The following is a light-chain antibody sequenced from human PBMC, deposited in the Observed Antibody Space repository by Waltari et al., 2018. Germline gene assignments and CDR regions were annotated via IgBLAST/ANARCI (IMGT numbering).Light chain of an antibody. J-gene: IGKJ4*01. V-gene: IGKV1-NL1*01. CDR3: QQYDETTPLT. CDR2: AAS. Sequence: CRASQGITDSLAWYQQKPGKAPKLLLYAASRLETGVPSRFSGSGSGTDFTLTITGLQSEDFGTYFCQQYDETTPLTFGGGTKVEIK. CDR1: QGITDS.